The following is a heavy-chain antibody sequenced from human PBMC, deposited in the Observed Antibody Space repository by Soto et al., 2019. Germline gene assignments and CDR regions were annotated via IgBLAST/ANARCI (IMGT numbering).Heavy chain of an antibody. V-gene: IGHV3-11*03. CDR2: INGGSSHT. Sequence: GGSLRLSCAASGLTFSDFYMSWIRQAPGQGLEWVSYINGGSSHTNYADSVKGRFTISRDNAKNSLFLQMSSLSPEDTALYYCTKRRSARPGFDAFDLWGQGTMVTVSS. J-gene: IGHJ3*01. D-gene: IGHD1-1*01. CDR3: TKRRSARPGFDAFDL. CDR1: GLTFSDFY.